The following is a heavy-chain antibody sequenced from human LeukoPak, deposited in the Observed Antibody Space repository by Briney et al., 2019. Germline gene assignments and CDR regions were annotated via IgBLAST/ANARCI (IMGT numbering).Heavy chain of an antibody. Sequence: SETLSLTCAVYGGSFSGYYWSWIRQPPGKGLEWIGEINHSGSTNYNPSLKSRVTISVDTFKNQFSLKLSSVTAADTAVYYCASRGPYRYGSGSYFGLALWGQGTLVTVSS. J-gene: IGHJ4*02. CDR1: GGSFSGYY. CDR2: INHSGST. CDR3: ASRGPYRYGSGSYFGLAL. V-gene: IGHV4-34*01. D-gene: IGHD3-10*01.